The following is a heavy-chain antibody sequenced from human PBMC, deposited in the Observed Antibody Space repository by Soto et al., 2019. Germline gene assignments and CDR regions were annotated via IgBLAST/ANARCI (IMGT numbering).Heavy chain of an antibody. Sequence: SETLSLTCTVSSGSISSGDYYWSWIRQPPGKGLEWIGYIYYSGSTFYNPSLKSRLIISLHMSKNQFSLKLSSVTAADTAMYFCARNLAYYYDSSGYYHSGYFDSWGQGTMVTAPQ. J-gene: IGHJ4*02. V-gene: IGHV4-30-4*01. CDR1: SGSISSGDYY. D-gene: IGHD3-22*01. CDR2: IYYSGST. CDR3: ARNLAYYYDSSGYYHSGYFDS.